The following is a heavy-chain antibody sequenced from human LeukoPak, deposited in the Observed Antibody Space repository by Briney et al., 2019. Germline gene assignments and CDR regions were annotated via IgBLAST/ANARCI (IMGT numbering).Heavy chain of an antibody. CDR3: AREEVVVAATMGFDY. CDR2: IIPILGIA. J-gene: IGHJ4*02. CDR1: GGTFSSYA. Sequence: ASVKVSCEASGGTFSSYAISWVRQAPGQGLEWMGRIIPILGIANYAQKFQGRVTITADKSTSTAYMELSSLRSEDTAVYYCAREEVVVAATMGFDYWGQGTLVTVSS. V-gene: IGHV1-69*04. D-gene: IGHD2-15*01.